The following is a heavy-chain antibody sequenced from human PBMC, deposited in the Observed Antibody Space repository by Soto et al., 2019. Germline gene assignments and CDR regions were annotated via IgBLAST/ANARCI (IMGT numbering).Heavy chain of an antibody. J-gene: IGHJ5*02. CDR1: GFTVSRDY. CDR2: IYTGGST. D-gene: IGHD4-17*01. Sequence: EVQLVESGGGLIQPGGSLRLSCAASGFTVSRDYMSWVRQAPGKGLEWVSVIYTGGSTYYAESVKGRFTFSRDNSKNTLYLQMNSLRAEDTAVYYCARAYGGNPALFDPWGQGTLVTVSS. CDR3: ARAYGGNPALFDP. V-gene: IGHV3-53*01.